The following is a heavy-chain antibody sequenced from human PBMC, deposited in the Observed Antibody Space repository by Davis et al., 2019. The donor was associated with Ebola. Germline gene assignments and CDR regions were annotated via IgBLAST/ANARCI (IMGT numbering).Heavy chain of an antibody. CDR3: ARDDRDCTGGVCYLYYYGMDV. CDR1: GYTFTGYY. D-gene: IGHD2-8*02. J-gene: IGHJ6*02. Sequence: AASVKVSCKASGYTFTGYYMHWVRQAPGQGLEWMGWINPNSGGTNYAQKFQGWVTMTRDTSISTAYMELISRGSEDTAVYYCARDDRDCTGGVCYLYYYGMDVWGQGTTVTVSS. V-gene: IGHV1-2*04. CDR2: INPNSGGT.